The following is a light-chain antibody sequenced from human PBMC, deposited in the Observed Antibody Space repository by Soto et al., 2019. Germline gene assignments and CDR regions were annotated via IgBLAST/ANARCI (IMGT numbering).Light chain of an antibody. CDR2: AAS. CDR1: QSVTVNS. CDR3: QQYGDSPLT. Sequence: EILLTQSPSTLSLSPGEGVTLSCMASQSVTVNSLAWYQQKPGQAPRLLIYAASTRAAAVPDRFTGSGSGTDFALTISRLEPEDFGVYYCQQYGDSPLTSGPGTKVDIK. V-gene: IGKV3-20*01. J-gene: IGKJ3*01.